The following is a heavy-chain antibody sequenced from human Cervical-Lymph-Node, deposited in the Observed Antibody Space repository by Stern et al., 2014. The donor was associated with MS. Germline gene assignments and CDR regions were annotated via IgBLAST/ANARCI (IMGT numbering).Heavy chain of an antibody. CDR2: IYYSGST. CDR1: GGSISSSSYY. D-gene: IGHD6-13*01. CDR3: ARYSSSWYRYYYGMDV. J-gene: IGHJ6*02. V-gene: IGHV4-39*01. Sequence: VQLVESGPGLVKPSETLSLTCTVSGGSISSSSYYWGWIRQPPGKGLEWIGSIYYSGSTYYKPSLKSRVTISVDTSTNPFSLKLSSVTAADTAVYYCARYSSSWYRYYYGMDVWGQGTTVTVSS.